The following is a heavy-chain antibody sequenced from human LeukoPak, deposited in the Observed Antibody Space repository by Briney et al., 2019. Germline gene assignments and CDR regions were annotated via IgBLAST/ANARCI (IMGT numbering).Heavy chain of an antibody. J-gene: IGHJ4*02. CDR1: GYSFTGYY. V-gene: IGHV1-2*02. CDR3: ARDLNYFGSGSYPYFFDY. D-gene: IGHD3-10*01. Sequence: GASVKVSCKASGYSFTGYYMHWARQAPGQGLEWMGWINPNSGHTNYAQKFQGRVTMTRDTSISTAYMELSRLRSDDTAVYYCARDLNYFGSGSYPYFFDYCGQGTLVTVSP. CDR2: INPNSGHT.